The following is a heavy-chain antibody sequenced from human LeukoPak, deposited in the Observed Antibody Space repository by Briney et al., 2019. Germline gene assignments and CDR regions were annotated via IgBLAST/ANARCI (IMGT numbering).Heavy chain of an antibody. Sequence: GGSLRLSCAASGFTFSTYAMNWVRQAPGKGLEWVSAVSGDGGRTYYADSVKGRFTISRDNSKNTLYLQMNSLRAEDTAVYYCAKDLLLWFGELSYFDYWGQGTLVTVSS. CDR1: GFTFSTYA. V-gene: IGHV3-23*01. J-gene: IGHJ4*02. CDR3: AKDLLLWFGELSYFDY. CDR2: VSGDGGRT. D-gene: IGHD3-10*01.